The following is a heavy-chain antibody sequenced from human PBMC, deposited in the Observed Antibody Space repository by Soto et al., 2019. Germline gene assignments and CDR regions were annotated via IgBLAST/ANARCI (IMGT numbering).Heavy chain of an antibody. Sequence: SETLPLTCTVSGGSISDTSYYWGWIRQPPGKALEWIGNIYYNGNTHYNPSLKSGVTISVDTSKNQFSLKLSSVTAADTAVYYCVRRKAVTGKLEDYFDYWGQRTLVTVSS. J-gene: IGHJ4*02. D-gene: IGHD3-9*01. V-gene: IGHV4-39*01. CDR1: GGSISDTSYY. CDR3: VRRKAVTGKLEDYFDY. CDR2: IYYNGNT.